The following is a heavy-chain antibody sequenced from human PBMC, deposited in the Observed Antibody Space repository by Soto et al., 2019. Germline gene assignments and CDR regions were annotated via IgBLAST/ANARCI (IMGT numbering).Heavy chain of an antibody. Sequence: PWETLSLTCTFSVDSIISSDFYWGWFRQPPGKGLEWIGSIFYLGSSYYNPSLKSRVTMSVDTSKNQFSLRLRSVTAADTALYFCARHSLAIRQNNWFEPLGQGSMVTVSS. CDR3: ARHSLAIRQNNWFEP. J-gene: IGHJ5*02. V-gene: IGHV4-39*01. CDR2: IFYLGSS. CDR1: VDSIISSDFY. D-gene: IGHD3-3*02.